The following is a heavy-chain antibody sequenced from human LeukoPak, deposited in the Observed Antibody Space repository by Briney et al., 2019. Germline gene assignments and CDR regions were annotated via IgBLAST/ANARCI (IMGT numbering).Heavy chain of an antibody. CDR2: IGIRDTTT. CDR3: GRSTSGRNFFDY. J-gene: IGHJ4*02. CDR1: GFTFSTYV. V-gene: IGHV3-23*01. Sequence: GGSLRLSCAASGFTFSTYVMSWVRQAPGKGLEWVSIIGIRDTTTYYADSVKGRFTISRDNSKNTLFLQMNSLRAEDTAVYYCGRSTSGRNFFDYWGQGTLVTVSS. D-gene: IGHD6-19*01.